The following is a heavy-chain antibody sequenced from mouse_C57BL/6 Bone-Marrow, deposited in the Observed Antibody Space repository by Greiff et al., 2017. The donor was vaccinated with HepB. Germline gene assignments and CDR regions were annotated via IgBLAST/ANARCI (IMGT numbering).Heavy chain of an antibody. J-gene: IGHJ3*01. CDR3: ARQEGTVVPFAY. CDR2: ISNLAYSI. CDR1: GFTFSDYG. V-gene: IGHV5-15*01. Sequence: EVQLVESGGGLVQPGGSLKLSCAASGFTFSDYGMAWVRQAPRKGPEWVAFISNLAYSIYYADTVTGRFTISRENAKNTLYLEMSSLRSEDTAMYYCARQEGTVVPFAYWGQGTLVTVSA. D-gene: IGHD1-1*01.